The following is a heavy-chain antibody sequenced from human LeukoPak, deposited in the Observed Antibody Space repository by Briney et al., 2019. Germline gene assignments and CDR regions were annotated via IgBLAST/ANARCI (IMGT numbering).Heavy chain of an antibody. CDR3: ASQEKTTVVTR. V-gene: IGHV3-33*01. D-gene: IGHD4-23*01. Sequence: GGSLRLSCAASGFTFSSYGMHWVRQAPGKGLEWVAVIWYDGSNKYYADSVKGRFTISRDNSKNTLYLQMNSLRAEDTAVYYCASQEKTTVVTRWGQGTLVTVSS. CDR2: IWYDGSNK. CDR1: GFTFSSYG. J-gene: IGHJ4*02.